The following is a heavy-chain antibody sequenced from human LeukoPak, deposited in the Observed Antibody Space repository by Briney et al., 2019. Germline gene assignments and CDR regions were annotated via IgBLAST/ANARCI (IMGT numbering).Heavy chain of an antibody. CDR2: ISSDGSTT. D-gene: IGHD6-19*01. Sequence: PGGSLRLSCAASGFTFSSYWMSWVRQAPGKGLVWVSRISSDGSTTSYADSVKGRFTISRDNAKNTLYLQMNSLRDEDTAIYYCARAQAVAGTGGFDPWGQGTLVTDSS. CDR3: ARAQAVAGTGGFDP. J-gene: IGHJ5*02. CDR1: GFTFSSYW. V-gene: IGHV3-74*01.